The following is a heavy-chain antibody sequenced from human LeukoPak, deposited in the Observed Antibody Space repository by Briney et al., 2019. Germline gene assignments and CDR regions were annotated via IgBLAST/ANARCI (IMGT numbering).Heavy chain of an antibody. J-gene: IGHJ4*02. D-gene: IGHD4-17*01. V-gene: IGHV4-59*01. CDR2: IYYSGST. CDR1: GGSISSYY. CDR3: ARDQYGDYYFDY. Sequence: SETLSLTCTVSGGSISSYYWSWIRQPPGKGLEWIGYIYYSGSTNYNPSLKSRVTISVDTSKNRFSLKLSSVTAADTAVYYCARDQYGDYYFDYWGQGTLVTVSS.